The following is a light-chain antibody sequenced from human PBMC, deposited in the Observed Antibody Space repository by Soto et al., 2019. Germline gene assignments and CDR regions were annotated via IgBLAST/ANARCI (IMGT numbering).Light chain of an antibody. CDR1: QSVSSN. CDR3: QQYHDWPPYT. V-gene: IGKV3-15*01. CDR2: RAS. J-gene: IGKJ2*01. Sequence: ETLMTQSPATLSVSPGERATLSCRASQSVSSNLAWYQQRPGQAPRLLIYRASIRATGIPARFSGSGSGTEFTRTISSLQSEDFAVYYCQQYHDWPPYTFGQGTKLEI.